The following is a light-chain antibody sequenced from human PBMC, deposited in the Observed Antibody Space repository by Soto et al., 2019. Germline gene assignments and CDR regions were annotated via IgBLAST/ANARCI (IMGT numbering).Light chain of an antibody. J-gene: IGLJ1*01. CDR1: NSNIGAGYD. CDR2: GNS. V-gene: IGLV1-40*01. Sequence: QSVLTQPPSVSGAPGQRVTISCTGSNSNIGAGYDVHWYQQLPGTAPKLLIYGNSNRPSGVPDRFSGSKSGSTASLTVSGLQTEDEADYYCNSYVAGSNVFGTGTKV. CDR3: NSYVAGSNV.